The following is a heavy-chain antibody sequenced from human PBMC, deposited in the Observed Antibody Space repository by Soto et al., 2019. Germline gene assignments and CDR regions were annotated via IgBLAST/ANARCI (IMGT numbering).Heavy chain of an antibody. D-gene: IGHD3-22*01. CDR2: INSDGSRT. Sequence: GGFLRLSCAASGFTFSTYWMFWVRQAPGKGLVWVSRINSDGSRTAYADSVKGRFTISRDNAKNTLHLQMNSLRAEDSAVYYCASNVYYYDSGGDTFDIWGQGTMVTVSS. J-gene: IGHJ3*02. CDR1: GFTFSTYW. V-gene: IGHV3-74*01. CDR3: ASNVYYYDSGGDTFDI.